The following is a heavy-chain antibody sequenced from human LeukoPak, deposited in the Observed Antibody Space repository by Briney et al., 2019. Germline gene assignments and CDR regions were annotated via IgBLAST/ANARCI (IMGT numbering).Heavy chain of an antibody. CDR3: ARAGQLRYMDV. J-gene: IGHJ6*03. V-gene: IGHV3-11*04. CDR2: IKTTGLTT. Sequence: PGGSLRLSCAASGFDFSDFYMSWIRQAPGKGLEWISNIKTTGLTTYYADSVKGRFTISRDNAKNSLFLQMNSLRADDTAIYYCARAGQLRYMDVWGKGTAVTVSS. CDR1: GFDFSDFY.